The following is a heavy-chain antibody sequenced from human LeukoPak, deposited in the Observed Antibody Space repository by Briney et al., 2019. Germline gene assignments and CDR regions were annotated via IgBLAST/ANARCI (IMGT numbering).Heavy chain of an antibody. V-gene: IGHV4-39*07. J-gene: IGHJ4*02. D-gene: IGHD3-3*01. CDR1: GGSIGSSSYY. CDR3: ARETVRIPIFGVVIETSYSDY. Sequence: SETLSLTCTVSGGSIGSSSYYWGWIRQPPGKGLEWIGNIFHSGSTYYNPSLKSRVSILVDTSKDQFSLQLSSVTAADTAVYYCARETVRIPIFGVVIETSYSDYWGQGTLVTVSS. CDR2: IFHSGST.